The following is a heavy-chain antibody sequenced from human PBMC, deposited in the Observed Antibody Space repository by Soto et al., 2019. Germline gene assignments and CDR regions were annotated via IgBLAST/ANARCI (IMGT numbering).Heavy chain of an antibody. CDR3: AKDSHYMLIIKQYSHYYGMGV. CDR2: ISYDGSNK. CDR1: GFTFSSYG. Sequence: GGSLRLSCAASGFTFSSYGMHWVRQAPGKGLEWVAVISYDGSNKYYIDSVRGRFTISRDNSKNTLYLQMNSLRAEDTAVYYCAKDSHYMLIIKQYSHYYGMGVWGQGTTVTVSS. D-gene: IGHD3-16*01. J-gene: IGHJ6*02. V-gene: IGHV3-30*18.